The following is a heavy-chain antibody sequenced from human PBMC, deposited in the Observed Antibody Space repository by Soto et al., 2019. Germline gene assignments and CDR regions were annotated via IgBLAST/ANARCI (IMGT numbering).Heavy chain of an antibody. V-gene: IGHV3-30-3*01. CDR3: ARLDKFSSGWS. CDR2: ISYDGSIE. Sequence: QVQLVESGGGVVQPGRSLRLSCAASGFTFSSYAMHWVRQAPGKGLEWVATISYDGSIEYYADSVKGRFTVSRDNSENPLHLQMESLRPEDTALFYCARLDKFSSGWSWGQGTLVTVSS. J-gene: IGHJ4*02. CDR1: GFTFSSYA. D-gene: IGHD6-19*01.